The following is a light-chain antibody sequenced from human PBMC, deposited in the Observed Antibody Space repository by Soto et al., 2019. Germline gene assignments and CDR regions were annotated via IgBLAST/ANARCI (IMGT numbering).Light chain of an antibody. CDR2: DAS. CDR3: QQYQLWPPWT. CDR1: QSMSIH. V-gene: IGKV3-15*01. J-gene: IGKJ1*01. Sequence: DIVMTQSPATLSVSPGERATLSCRASQSMSIHLAWYQHKPGQAPRLLIYDASTRATGVPPRFSGSGSGTEFTLTISSLQSEDFATYYCQQYQLWPPWTFGQGTRLEIK.